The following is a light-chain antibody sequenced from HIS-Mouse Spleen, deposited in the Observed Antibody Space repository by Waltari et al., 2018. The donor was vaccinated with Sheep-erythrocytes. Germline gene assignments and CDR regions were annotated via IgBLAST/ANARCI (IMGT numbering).Light chain of an antibody. CDR2: DVS. V-gene: IGLV2-11*01. CDR1: SSDVGGYHY. J-gene: IGLJ1*01. Sequence: QSALTQPRSVSGSPGQSVTISGTGTSSDVGGYHYAYWYQQHPGKAPKLMIYDVSKRPSGVPDRFSGSKSGNTASLTISGLQAEDEADYYCCSYAGSYNHVFATGTKVTVL. CDR3: CSYAGSYNHV.